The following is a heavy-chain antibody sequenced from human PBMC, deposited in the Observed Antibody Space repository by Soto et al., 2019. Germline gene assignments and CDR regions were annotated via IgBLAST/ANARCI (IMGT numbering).Heavy chain of an antibody. V-gene: IGHV3-30*18. CDR1: GFTFSSYG. D-gene: IGHD1-26*01. CDR3: AKEGGLSGSYYISSSYYFDY. J-gene: IGHJ4*02. CDR2: ISYDGSNT. Sequence: QVQLVESGGGVVQPGRSLRLSCVASGFTFSSYGMHWVRQAPGKGLEWVAIISYDGSNTYYADSVKGRFTISRDNSKNTLYLQMNSLRAEDTSVYYCAKEGGLSGSYYISSSYYFDYWGQGPLVPVSS.